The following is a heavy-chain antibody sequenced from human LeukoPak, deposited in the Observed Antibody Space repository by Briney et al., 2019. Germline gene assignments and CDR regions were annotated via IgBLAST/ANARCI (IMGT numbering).Heavy chain of an antibody. D-gene: IGHD3-22*01. J-gene: IGHJ4*02. CDR1: GLSFRDYW. V-gene: IGHV3-23*01. CDR2: ISASGGMS. Sequence: GGSLRLSCAVSGLSFRDYWMSWVRQAPGKGLQWVSLISASGGMSYYTDSVKGRFTISRDSFRNTLHLKMNDLRAEDTAVYYCVKDTGMYSYDSSGFDSWGQGTLVTVSS. CDR3: VKDTGMYSYDSSGFDS.